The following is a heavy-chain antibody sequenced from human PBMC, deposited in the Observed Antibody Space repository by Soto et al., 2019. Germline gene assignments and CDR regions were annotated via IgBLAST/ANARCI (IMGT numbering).Heavy chain of an antibody. D-gene: IGHD6-19*01. Sequence: PXGSLLLSCAAAGFTLSSYAMSWVRQAPGKGLEWVSAISGSGGSTYYADSVKGRFTISRDNSKNTLYLQMNSLRAEDTAVYYCAKETQWRVLHYWGQGTLVTVSS. CDR1: GFTLSSYA. CDR3: AKETQWRVLHY. CDR2: ISGSGGST. J-gene: IGHJ4*02. V-gene: IGHV3-23*01.